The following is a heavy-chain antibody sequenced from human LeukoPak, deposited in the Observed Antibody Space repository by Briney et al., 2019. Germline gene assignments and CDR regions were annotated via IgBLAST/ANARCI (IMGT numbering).Heavy chain of an antibody. CDR1: GYTFTGYY. D-gene: IGHD2-2*01. J-gene: IGHJ5*02. Sequence: ASVKVSCKASGYTFTGYYMHWVRQAPGQGLEWMGWINPDSGGTNYAQNFQGRVTMARDTSISTAYMELSRLTSDDTAMYYCAREWGDCSSTSCYRYQNWFDPWGQGTLVTVSS. V-gene: IGHV1-2*02. CDR3: AREWGDCSSTSCYRYQNWFDP. CDR2: INPDSGGT.